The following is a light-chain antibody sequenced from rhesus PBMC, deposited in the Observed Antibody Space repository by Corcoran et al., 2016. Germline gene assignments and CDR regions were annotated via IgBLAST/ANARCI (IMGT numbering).Light chain of an antibody. Sequence: EIVMTQSPATLALSPGKRATLSCRASQSVSSYLAWYQQKPGQAPRLLIYGASSRATGIPDRFSGSGSGTELTLTISSLEPEDVGVYFCLQSSNWYSFGQGTKVEIK. CDR2: GAS. J-gene: IGKJ2*01. CDR1: QSVSSY. CDR3: LQSSNWYS. V-gene: IGKV3-24*04.